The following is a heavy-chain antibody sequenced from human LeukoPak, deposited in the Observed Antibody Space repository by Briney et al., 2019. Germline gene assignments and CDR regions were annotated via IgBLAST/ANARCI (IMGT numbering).Heavy chain of an antibody. D-gene: IGHD3-10*01. J-gene: IGHJ3*02. V-gene: IGHV1-18*01. CDR3: ASYYYGSGSYYNAGGFDI. Sequence: ASVKVSCKASGYTFSSHGISWVRQAPGQGLEWLGWISGYNGNTNYAQKLQGTVTMTTDTSTSTAYMNLRSLRSDAAAMSYCASYYYGSGSYYNAGGFDIWGQGTLVTVSS. CDR1: GYTFSSHG. CDR2: ISGYNGNT.